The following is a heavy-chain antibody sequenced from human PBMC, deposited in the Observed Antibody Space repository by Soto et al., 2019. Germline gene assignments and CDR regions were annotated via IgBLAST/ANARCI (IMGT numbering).Heavy chain of an antibody. J-gene: IGHJ6*02. CDR2: INPSGGST. Sequence: ASVKVSCKASGYTFTSYYMHWVRQAPGQGLEWMGIINPSGGSTSYAQKFQGRVTMTRDTSTSTVYMELSSLRSEDTAVYYCARDLRYFDWFHYYYYYYGMDVWGQGTTVTVSS. V-gene: IGHV1-46*01. CDR3: ARDLRYFDWFHYYYYYYGMDV. CDR1: GYTFTSYY. D-gene: IGHD3-9*01.